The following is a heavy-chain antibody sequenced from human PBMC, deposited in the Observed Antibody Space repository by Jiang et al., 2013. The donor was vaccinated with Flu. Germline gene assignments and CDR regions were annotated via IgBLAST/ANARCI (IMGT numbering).Heavy chain of an antibody. CDR1: GFSFTTSGM. J-gene: IGHJ4*02. D-gene: IGHD6-19*01. CDR3: ARIGRGWSFDN. V-gene: IGHV2-70*04. Sequence: KPTQTLTLTCTFSGFSFTTSGMSWIRQPPGKALEWLARIDWDDDKFYNTSLQTRLTISKDTSKNQVVLTMTNMDSVDTATYYCARIGRGWSFDNWGQGTLVTVSS. CDR2: IDWDDDK.